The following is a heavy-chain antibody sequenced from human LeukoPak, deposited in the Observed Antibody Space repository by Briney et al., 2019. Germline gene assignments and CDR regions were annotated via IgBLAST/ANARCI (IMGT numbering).Heavy chain of an antibody. J-gene: IGHJ4*02. CDR3: AKDRMITFGGVIAYFDY. D-gene: IGHD3-16*02. Sequence: PGGSLRLSCAASGFTCCSFAMGWVRPAPGKELEWVSALSGSGSSTYYADSVKGRFTSSRDNSKNTLYLQMNSLRAEDTAVYYCAKDRMITFGGVIAYFDYWGQGTLVTVSS. CDR1: GFTCCSFA. V-gene: IGHV3-23*01. CDR2: LSGSGSST.